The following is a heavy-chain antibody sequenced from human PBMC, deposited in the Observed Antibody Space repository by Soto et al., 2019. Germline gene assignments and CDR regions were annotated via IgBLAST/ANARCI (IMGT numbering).Heavy chain of an antibody. D-gene: IGHD3-22*01. J-gene: IGHJ4*02. CDR1: GFTFSSYG. V-gene: IGHV3-33*01. CDR2: IWYDGSNK. Sequence: QVQLVESGGGVVQPGRSLRLSCAASGFTFSSYGMHWVRQAPGKGLEWVAVIWYDGSNKYYADSVKGRFTISRDNSKNTLYLQMNSQRAEDMAVYYCVRATTYYEDSSGYLGSDYCGQGTRVTVSS. CDR3: VRATTYYEDSSGYLGSDY.